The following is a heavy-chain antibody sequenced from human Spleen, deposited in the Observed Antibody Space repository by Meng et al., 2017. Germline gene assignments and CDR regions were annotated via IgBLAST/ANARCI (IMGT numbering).Heavy chain of an antibody. Sequence: EVQLVESGGGLVQPGGSLRLSCAASGFTFSPSWMHWVRHVPGRGLLWVSRINHDGSGIGYADSVKGRFTISRDNAKNTLYLQMNSLGADDTALYYCATDEGDLRNFFDHWGQGTLVTVSS. CDR2: INHDGSGI. J-gene: IGHJ4*02. D-gene: IGHD3-10*01. V-gene: IGHV3-74*01. CDR1: GFTFSPSW. CDR3: ATDEGDLRNFFDH.